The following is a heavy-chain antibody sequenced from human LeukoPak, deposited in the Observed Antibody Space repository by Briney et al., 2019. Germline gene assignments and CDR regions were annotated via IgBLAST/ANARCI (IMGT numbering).Heavy chain of an antibody. Sequence: PSETLSLTCTVSGYSISSGYYWGWIRPPPGKGLEWIGSIYHSGSTYYNPSLKSRVTISVDTSKNQFSLKLSSVTAADTAVYYCARDLHPLAYYDILTGPYYLDYWGQGTLVTVSS. CDR2: IYHSGST. CDR1: GYSISSGYY. CDR3: ARDLHPLAYYDILTGPYYLDY. J-gene: IGHJ4*02. V-gene: IGHV4-38-2*02. D-gene: IGHD3-9*01.